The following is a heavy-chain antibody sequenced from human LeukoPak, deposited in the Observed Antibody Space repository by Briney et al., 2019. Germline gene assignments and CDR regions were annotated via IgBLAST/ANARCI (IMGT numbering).Heavy chain of an antibody. D-gene: IGHD2-15*01. CDR2: IYHNGST. Sequence: SETLSLTCSVSGGSISTYYWTWIRQSPGKGLEWLGYIYHNGSTNYSPSLKSRVTISVDASKSQFSLKQTSVTDSDTAVYYCARQSRGLAGGGLDYWGQGSRVTVSS. J-gene: IGHJ4*02. CDR1: GGSISTYY. CDR3: ARQSRGLAGGGLDY. V-gene: IGHV4-59*08.